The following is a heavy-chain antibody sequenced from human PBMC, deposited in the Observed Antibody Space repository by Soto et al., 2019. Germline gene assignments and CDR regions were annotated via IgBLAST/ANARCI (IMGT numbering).Heavy chain of an antibody. Sequence: GASVKVSCKASGYTFTSYGISWVRQAPGQGLEWMGWISAYNGNTNYAQKFQGRVTMTTDTSTTTAYMDLRSLRSDDTAVYYCARAYSSGYYYYCYGMYVWGQGTTVTVSS. V-gene: IGHV1-18*01. J-gene: IGHJ6*02. CDR1: GYTFTSYG. CDR3: ARAYSSGYYYYCYGMYV. CDR2: ISAYNGNT. D-gene: IGHD6-19*01.